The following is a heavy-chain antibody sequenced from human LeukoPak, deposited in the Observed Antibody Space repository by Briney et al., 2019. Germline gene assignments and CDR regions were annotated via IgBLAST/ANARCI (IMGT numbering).Heavy chain of an antibody. CDR2: ISGGGGTT. J-gene: IGHJ4*02. Sequence: GGSLRLSCVAYVFSFSSYRVGGVPEAPGEGVEWVSGISGGGGTTQYADSVKGRFTISRDNSKNTQYLQMNSLRAEDTAVYYCAKAGPNYFDHWGQGTLVTVSS. CDR3: AKAGPNYFDH. CDR1: VFSFSSYR. V-gene: IGHV3-23*01.